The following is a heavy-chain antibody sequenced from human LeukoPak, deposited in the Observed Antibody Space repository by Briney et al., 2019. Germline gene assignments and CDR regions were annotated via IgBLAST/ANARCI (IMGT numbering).Heavy chain of an antibody. V-gene: IGHV1-8*01. J-gene: IGHJ5*02. CDR3: ARDGDCSSTSCYLTTHRKWNNWFDP. D-gene: IGHD2-2*01. CDR1: GYTFTSYD. CDR2: MNPNSGNT. Sequence: ASVKVSCKASGYTFTSYDINWVRQATGQGLEWMGWMNPNSGNTGYAQKFQGRVTMTRNTSISTAYMELSSLRSEDTAVYYCARDGDCSSTSCYLTTHRKWNNWFDPWGQGTLVTVSS.